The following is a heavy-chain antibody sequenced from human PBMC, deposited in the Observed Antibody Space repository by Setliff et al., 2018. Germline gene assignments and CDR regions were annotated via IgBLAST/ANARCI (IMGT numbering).Heavy chain of an antibody. CDR3: AREQWLDPPGYYYMDV. V-gene: IGHV4-4*07. J-gene: IGHJ6*03. Sequence: KPSETLSLTCPVSGGSISSYYWSWIRQPAGKGLEWIGHIYIGGSANYNPSLKSRVTMSIDTSKNQFSLKLNSVTAADMAVYYCAREQWLDPPGYYYMDVWAKGTTVTVSS. CDR2: IYIGGSA. D-gene: IGHD6-19*01. CDR1: GGSISSYY.